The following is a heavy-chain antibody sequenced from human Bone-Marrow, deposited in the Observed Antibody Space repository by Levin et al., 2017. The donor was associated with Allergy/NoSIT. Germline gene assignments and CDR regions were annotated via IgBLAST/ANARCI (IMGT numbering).Heavy chain of an antibody. J-gene: IGHJ6*02. Sequence: ASVKVSCKASGYTFTGYYMHWVRQAPGQGLEWMGWINPNSGGTNYAQKFQGRVTMTRDTSISTAYMELSRLRSDDTAVYYCARVADTGYYYGMDVWGQGTTVTVSS. V-gene: IGHV1-2*02. CDR2: INPNSGGT. CDR3: ARVADTGYYYGMDV. D-gene: IGHD2-8*02. CDR1: GYTFTGYY.